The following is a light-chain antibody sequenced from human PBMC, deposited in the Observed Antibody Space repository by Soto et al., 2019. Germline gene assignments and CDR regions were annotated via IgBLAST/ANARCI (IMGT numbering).Light chain of an antibody. CDR1: QSILYSSNNKNY. Sequence: DIVMTQSPDSLAVSLGERATINCKSSQSILYSSNNKNYLAWYQQKPGQPPKVLISWASTRESGVPDRFSGGGSGTEFTLTISSLQPDDFATYYCQQYNTYLTFGQGTKVDIK. CDR2: WAS. J-gene: IGKJ1*01. V-gene: IGKV4-1*01. CDR3: QQYNTYLT.